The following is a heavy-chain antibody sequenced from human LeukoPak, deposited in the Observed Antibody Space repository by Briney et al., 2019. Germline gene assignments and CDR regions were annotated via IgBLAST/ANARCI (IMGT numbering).Heavy chain of an antibody. CDR1: GFTFSSYA. J-gene: IGHJ6*03. CDR3: AKPDAGIAARPIYYMDV. CDR2: ISGSGGST. D-gene: IGHD6-6*01. V-gene: IGHV3-23*01. Sequence: GGSLRLSCAASGFTFSSYAMSWVRQAPGKGLEWVSAISGSGGSTYYADSVKGRFTISRDNSKNTPYLQMNSLRAEDTAVYYCAKPDAGIAARPIYYMDVWGKGTTVTVSS.